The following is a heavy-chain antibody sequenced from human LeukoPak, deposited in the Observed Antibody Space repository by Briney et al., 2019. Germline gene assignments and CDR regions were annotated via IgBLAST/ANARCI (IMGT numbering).Heavy chain of an antibody. J-gene: IGHJ4*02. D-gene: IGHD4-17*01. V-gene: IGHV3-48*03. Sequence: PGGSLRLSCAASGFTFSSYEMNWVRQAPGKGLEWVSYISSSGSTIYYADSLEGRFTISRDNSKNSLYLQMNSLRAEDAAVYYCARIRTTVTTSDYWGQGTLVTVSS. CDR3: ARIRTTVTTSDY. CDR1: GFTFSSYE. CDR2: ISSSGSTI.